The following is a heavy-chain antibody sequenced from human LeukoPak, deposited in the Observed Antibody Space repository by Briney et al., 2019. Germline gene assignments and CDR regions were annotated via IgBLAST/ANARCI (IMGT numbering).Heavy chain of an antibody. Sequence: ASVKVSCKASGYTFTSYGISWVRQAPGQGLEWMGWISAYNGNTNYAQKFQGRVTMTRNTSISTAYMELSSLRSEDTAVYYCARGSYSSSWYWSGAYYFDYWGQGTLVTVSS. CDR1: GYTFTSYG. J-gene: IGHJ4*02. CDR3: ARGSYSSSWYWSGAYYFDY. D-gene: IGHD6-13*01. CDR2: ISAYNGNT. V-gene: IGHV1-18*01.